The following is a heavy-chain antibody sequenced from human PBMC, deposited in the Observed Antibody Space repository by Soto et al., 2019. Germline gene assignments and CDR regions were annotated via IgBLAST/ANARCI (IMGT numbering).Heavy chain of an antibody. J-gene: IGHJ4*02. CDR2: IHYIGTT. D-gene: IGHD1-1*01. CDR3: ARYNSHAIDY. Sequence: VQLQESGPGLVKPSETLSLTCTVSGTSISSYHWSWIRQPPGKGLEWIANIHYIGTTNYNPSLASRLTLSVDTSKNQFSPKMTSVTAADRAMYFYARYNSHAIDYWGRGTLVTVSS. CDR1: GTSISSYH. V-gene: IGHV4-59*01.